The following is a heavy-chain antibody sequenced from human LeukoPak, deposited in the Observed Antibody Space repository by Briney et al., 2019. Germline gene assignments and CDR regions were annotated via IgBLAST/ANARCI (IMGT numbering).Heavy chain of an antibody. CDR2: INPSGGST. CDR3: AGDRYSISSLYDF. V-gene: IGHV1-46*01. Sequence: ASVKVSCKASGYTFTSYYIHWVRQAPGQGLEWMGIINPSGGSTTYAQKFQGRVTITRDTPTSTVYMVLSSLRSEDTAVYYCAGDRYSISSLYDFWGQGTLVTVSS. J-gene: IGHJ4*02. D-gene: IGHD6-6*01. CDR1: GYTFTSYY.